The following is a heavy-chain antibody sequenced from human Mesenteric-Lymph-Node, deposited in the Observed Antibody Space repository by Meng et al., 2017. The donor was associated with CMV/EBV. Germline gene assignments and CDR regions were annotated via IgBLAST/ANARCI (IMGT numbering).Heavy chain of an antibody. CDR2: INPHSGGT. J-gene: IGHJ6*02. CDR1: GYTFTGHF. Sequence: ASVKVSCKASGYTFTGHFIHWVRQAPGQGLEWMGWINPHSGGTKYSQKFQGRVTMTRDTSTSTVYMELSSLRSEDTAVYYCARGGILRFLATGMDVWGQGTTVTVSS. D-gene: IGHD3-3*01. CDR3: ARGGILRFLATGMDV. V-gene: IGHV1-2*02.